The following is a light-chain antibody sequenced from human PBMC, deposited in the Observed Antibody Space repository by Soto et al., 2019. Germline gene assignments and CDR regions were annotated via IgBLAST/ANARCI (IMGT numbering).Light chain of an antibody. CDR3: QQYYSTPWT. CDR2: WAS. V-gene: IGKV4-1*01. CDR1: QSVLSRSNNKNY. Sequence: VMTQSPDSLAVSLGERATINCKSSQSVLSRSNNKNYLAWYQQKPGQPPKLIIHWASTRDSGVPDRFSGSGFGTDFTLTISRLQAEDVAVYSCQQYYSTPWTFGQGTKVEIK. J-gene: IGKJ1*01.